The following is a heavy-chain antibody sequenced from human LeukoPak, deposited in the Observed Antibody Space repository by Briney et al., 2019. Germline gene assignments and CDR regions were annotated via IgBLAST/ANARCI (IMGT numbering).Heavy chain of an antibody. Sequence: SETLSLTCTVSGGSISSYYGSWIPQPPGKGLEWIGYIYYSGSTNYNPSLKSRVTISVDTSKNQFSLKLSSVTAADTAVYYCAREDLRSNWFDPWGQGTLVTVSS. J-gene: IGHJ5*02. D-gene: IGHD3-16*01. V-gene: IGHV4-59*01. CDR1: GGSISSYY. CDR3: AREDLRSNWFDP. CDR2: IYYSGST.